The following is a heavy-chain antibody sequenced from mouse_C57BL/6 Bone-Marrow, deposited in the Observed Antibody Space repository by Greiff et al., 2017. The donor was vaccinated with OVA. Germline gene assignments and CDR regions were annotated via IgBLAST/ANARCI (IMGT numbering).Heavy chain of an antibody. CDR3: ARHPSYDGYYVDY. CDR2: IYPGSGST. D-gene: IGHD2-3*01. V-gene: IGHV1-55*01. Sequence: VQLQQPGAELVKPGASVKMSCKASGYTFTSYWITWVKQRPGQGLEWIGDIYPGSGSTNYNEKFKSKATLTVDTSSSTAYMQLSSLTSEDSAVYYCARHPSYDGYYVDYWGQGTTLTVSS. CDR1: GYTFTSYW. J-gene: IGHJ2*01.